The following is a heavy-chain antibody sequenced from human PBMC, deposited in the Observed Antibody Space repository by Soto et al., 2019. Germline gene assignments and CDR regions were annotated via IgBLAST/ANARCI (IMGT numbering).Heavy chain of an antibody. Sequence: QVQLQESGPGLVKSSQTLYLTCTVSGGSIRNVGYYWGWIRQHPGKGLEWIGYIHYSGNTYYNPSLKSRVSISVDTSKKQFSLTPTSVAAADTAVYYCASAKMTGTGIDYCGQGTRVTVSS. CDR1: GGSIRNVGYY. J-gene: IGHJ4*02. V-gene: IGHV4-31*03. CDR3: ASAKMTGTGIDY. D-gene: IGHD1-7*01. CDR2: IHYSGNT.